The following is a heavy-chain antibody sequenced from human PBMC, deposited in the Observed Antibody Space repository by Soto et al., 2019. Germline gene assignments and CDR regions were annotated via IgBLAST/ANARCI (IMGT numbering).Heavy chain of an antibody. J-gene: IGHJ4*02. Sequence: EVQLLESGGNLVQPGGSLRLSCAASGFSFSTYALTWVRQVPGKGLEWVSGISASGATTYYADSVKGRFTISRDNSKNTLDLQMNSLRAEDTAVYYCARSLDVFLWLGELLSLGFDSWGQGTLVTASS. CDR2: ISASGATT. CDR3: ARSLDVFLWLGELLSLGFDS. V-gene: IGHV3-23*01. D-gene: IGHD3-10*01. CDR1: GFSFSTYA.